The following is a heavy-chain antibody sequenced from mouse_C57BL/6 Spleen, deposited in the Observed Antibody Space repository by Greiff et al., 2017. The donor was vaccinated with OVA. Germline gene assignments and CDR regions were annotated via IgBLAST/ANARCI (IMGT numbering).Heavy chain of an antibody. D-gene: IGHD1-1*01. CDR3: ARPHYGSRGYAMDY. Sequence: VQLQQSGAELVKPGASVKISCKASGYAFSSYWMNWVKQRPGKGLEWIGQIYPGDGDTNYNRKFKGKATLTADKSSSTAYMQLSSLTSEDSAVYFCARPHYGSRGYAMDYWGQGTSVTVSS. CDR1: GYAFSSYW. J-gene: IGHJ4*01. CDR2: IYPGDGDT. V-gene: IGHV1-80*01.